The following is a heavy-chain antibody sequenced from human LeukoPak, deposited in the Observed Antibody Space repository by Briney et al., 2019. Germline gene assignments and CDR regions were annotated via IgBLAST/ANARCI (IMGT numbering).Heavy chain of an antibody. CDR3: ARGPRAAADDY. J-gene: IGHJ4*02. CDR2: INAYNGNT. Sequence: ASVKVSCKASGYTFINFAINWGRQAPGQSPEWMGWINAYNGNTKYSQKFQDRVTITRDTSASTAYMELTNLTSEDTAVYYCARGPRAAADDYWGQGSLVTVSS. CDR1: GYTFINFA. V-gene: IGHV1-3*01. D-gene: IGHD6-13*01.